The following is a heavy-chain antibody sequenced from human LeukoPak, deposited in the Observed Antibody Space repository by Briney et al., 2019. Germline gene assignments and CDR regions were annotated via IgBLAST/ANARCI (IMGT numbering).Heavy chain of an antibody. CDR3: AKAATVTTVLDY. J-gene: IGHJ4*02. Sequence: PGRSLSLSRAPSRLTLTSYAISWVRQAPRRGLEWVSGISSSGGSTYYAASAKGRFTIPRENSKNTLYRQMNRLRAQATAVYYCAKAATVTTVLDYWGQGALVTVSS. V-gene: IGHV3-23*01. D-gene: IGHD4-11*01. CDR1: RLTLTSYA. CDR2: ISSSGGST.